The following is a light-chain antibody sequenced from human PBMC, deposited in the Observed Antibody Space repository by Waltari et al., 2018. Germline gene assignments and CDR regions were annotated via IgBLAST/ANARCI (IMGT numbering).Light chain of an antibody. CDR3: QHYVRLPVT. CDR1: QSVGRS. CDR2: GAS. J-gene: IGKJ1*01. V-gene: IGKV3-20*01. Sequence: EIVLTQSPGTLSLSPGERATLSSRASQSVGRSLAWYQHKRGQPPRLRIYGASTRATGVPNRFSGNGSGTDFSLTISRLEPEDFAVYYCQHYVRLPVTFGQGTKVEI.